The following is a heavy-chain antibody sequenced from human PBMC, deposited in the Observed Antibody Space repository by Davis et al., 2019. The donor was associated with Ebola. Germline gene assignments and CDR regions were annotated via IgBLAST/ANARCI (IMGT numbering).Heavy chain of an antibody. D-gene: IGHD4-11*01. CDR2: IYPGDSDT. CDR3: ARPRDYMTTVNPYGDYGMDV. J-gene: IGHJ6*02. V-gene: IGHV5-51*01. Sequence: GESLKISCKGSGYSFTSYWIGWVRQMPGKGLEWMGIIYPGDSDTRYSPSFQGQVTISADKSISTAYLQWSSLKASDTAMYYCARPRDYMTTVNPYGDYGMDVWGQGTTVTVSS. CDR1: GYSFTSYW.